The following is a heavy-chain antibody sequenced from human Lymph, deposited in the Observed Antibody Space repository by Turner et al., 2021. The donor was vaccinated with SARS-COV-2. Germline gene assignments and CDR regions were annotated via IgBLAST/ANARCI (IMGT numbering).Heavy chain of an antibody. J-gene: IGHJ4*02. V-gene: IGHV3-30*04. Sequence: QVQLVESGGGVVQPGRSLRLSCAASGFTFSSYAMHWVRQAPGKGLEWVAVISYDGSNKYYADSVMGRFTISRDNSKNTLYLQVNSLRAEDTAVFYCATLFTIPYYSDSSGYYTDYWGQGTLVTVSS. CDR2: ISYDGSNK. D-gene: IGHD3-22*01. CDR1: GFTFSSYA. CDR3: ATLFTIPYYSDSSGYYTDY.